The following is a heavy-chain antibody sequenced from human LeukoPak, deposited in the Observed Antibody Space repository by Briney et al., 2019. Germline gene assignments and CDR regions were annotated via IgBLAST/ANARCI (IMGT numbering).Heavy chain of an antibody. CDR2: IRSSSTYI. D-gene: IGHD4-17*01. CDR3: ARDYGDRCFDY. CDR1: GFTFNNYG. V-gene: IGHV3-21*01. Sequence: GGSLRLSCAASGFTFNNYGMNWVRQAPGKGPEWVSSIRSSSTYIYYADSVKGRFTISRDNAKNSLYLQMNSLRAEDTAVYYCARDYGDRCFDYWGQGTLVTVSS. J-gene: IGHJ4*02.